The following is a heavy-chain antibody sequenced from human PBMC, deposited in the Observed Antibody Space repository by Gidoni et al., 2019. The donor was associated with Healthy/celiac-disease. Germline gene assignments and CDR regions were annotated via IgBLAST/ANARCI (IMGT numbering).Heavy chain of an antibody. CDR1: GGSISSSSYY. CDR3: ATYSSGWWDYFDY. Sequence: QLQLQESGPGLVKPSEPLSLTCTVSGGSISSSSYYWGLIRQPPWKGLEWIGSIYYSGSTYYTPSLKSRGTISVDTSKNQFSLKLSSVTAADTAVYYCATYSSGWWDYFDYWGQGTLVTVSS. CDR2: IYYSGST. D-gene: IGHD6-19*01. V-gene: IGHV4-39*01. J-gene: IGHJ4*02.